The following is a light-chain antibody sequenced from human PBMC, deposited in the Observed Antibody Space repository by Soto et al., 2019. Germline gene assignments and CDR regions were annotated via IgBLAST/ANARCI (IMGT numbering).Light chain of an antibody. CDR2: EVS. J-gene: IGLJ2*01. CDR3: SSYTSSSTYVV. Sequence: QPASVSGSPGQSITISCTGTSSDVGGYNYVSWYQQHPGKAPKLMIYEVSNRPSGVSNRFSGSKSGNTASLTISGLQAEDEADYYCSSYTSSSTYVVFGGGTKLTVL. CDR1: SSDVGGYNY. V-gene: IGLV2-14*01.